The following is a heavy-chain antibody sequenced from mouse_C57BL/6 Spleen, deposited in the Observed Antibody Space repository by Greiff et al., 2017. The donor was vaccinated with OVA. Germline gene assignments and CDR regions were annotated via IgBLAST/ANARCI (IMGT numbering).Heavy chain of an antibody. CDR1: GFSLTSYG. J-gene: IGHJ4*01. CDR3: ARSLRDEIYYAMDY. Sequence: VQLQQSGPGLVQPSQSLSITCTVSGFSLTSYGVHWVRQSPGKGLEWLGVIWSGGSTDYNAAFISRLSISKDNSKSQVFFKMNSLQADDTAIYDCARSLRDEIYYAMDYWGQGTSVTVSS. CDR2: IWSGGST. D-gene: IGHD3-3*01. V-gene: IGHV2-2*01.